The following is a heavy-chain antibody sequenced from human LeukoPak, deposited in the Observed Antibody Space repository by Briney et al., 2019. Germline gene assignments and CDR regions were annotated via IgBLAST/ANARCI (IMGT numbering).Heavy chain of an antibody. CDR1: GFTFRSYA. J-gene: IGHJ4*02. Sequence: GGSLRLSCAASGFTFRSYAMSWVRQAPGKGLEWVSAISGSGGSTYYADSVKGRFTISRDNSKNTLSLQMNSLRAEDTAVYYCAKEFMGSGYDPGPELDCWGQGTLVTVSS. CDR2: ISGSGGST. CDR3: AKEFMGSGYDPGPELDC. D-gene: IGHD5-12*01. V-gene: IGHV3-23*01.